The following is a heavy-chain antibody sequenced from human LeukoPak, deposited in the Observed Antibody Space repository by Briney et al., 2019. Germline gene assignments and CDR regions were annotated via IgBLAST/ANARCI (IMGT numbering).Heavy chain of an antibody. J-gene: IGHJ5*02. CDR3: ARQEDVRVVVNRGLIIASPWFDP. Sequence: PSETLSLTCTVSGGSIDSDYWSWIRQPPGKGLEWIGEMYNSGYPNYGPSFKSRVTMSLDTSKNQFSLKLSSVTAADTAVYYCARQEDVRVVVNRGLIIASPWFDPWGQGTLVTVSS. CDR1: GGSIDSDY. V-gene: IGHV4-59*08. D-gene: IGHD3-10*01. CDR2: MYNSGYP.